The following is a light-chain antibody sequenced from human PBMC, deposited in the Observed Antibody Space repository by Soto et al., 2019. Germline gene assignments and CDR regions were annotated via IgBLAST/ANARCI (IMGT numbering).Light chain of an antibody. CDR3: AAWDDSLYGWV. CDR2: YNN. V-gene: IGLV1-44*01. CDR1: SSNIGSNT. J-gene: IGLJ3*02. Sequence: QSVLTQPPSASGTPGQRVTISCSGSSSNIGSNTVNWYQQLPGTAPTPLNYYNNQRPSGVPDRFSGSKSGTSASLAISGLQSEDEAHYYCAAWDDSLYGWVFGGGTKLTVL.